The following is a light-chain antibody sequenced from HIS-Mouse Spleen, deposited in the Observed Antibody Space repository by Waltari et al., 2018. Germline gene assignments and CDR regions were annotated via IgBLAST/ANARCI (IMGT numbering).Light chain of an antibody. CDR2: EGS. CDR1: SSGVGRYKL. J-gene: IGLJ3*02. CDR3: CSYAGSSTWV. V-gene: IGLV2-23*01. Sequence: SALPQPTSVSVSPGQTITISRTGTSSGVGRYKLVSWYQQNPGKSPKLMIYEGSKRPSGVSNRFSGSKSGNTASLTISGLQAEDEADYYCCSYAGSSTWVFGGGTKLTVL.